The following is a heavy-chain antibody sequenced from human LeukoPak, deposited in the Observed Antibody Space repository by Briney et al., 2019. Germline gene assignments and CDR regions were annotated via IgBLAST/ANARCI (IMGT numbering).Heavy chain of an antibody. CDR3: ARGHSPVTTKVSYFQH. Sequence: SETLSLTCAVYGGSFSGYYWSWIRQPPGKGLEWIGEINHSVSTNYNPSLKSRVTILVDTSKNQFSLKLSSVTAADTAVYYCARGHSPVTTKVSYFQHWGQGTLVTVSS. V-gene: IGHV4-34*01. CDR2: INHSVST. J-gene: IGHJ1*01. D-gene: IGHD4-17*01. CDR1: GGSFSGYY.